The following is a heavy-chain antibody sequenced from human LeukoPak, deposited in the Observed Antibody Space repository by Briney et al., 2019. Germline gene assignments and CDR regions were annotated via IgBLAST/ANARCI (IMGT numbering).Heavy chain of an antibody. Sequence: AASVKVSCKASGYTFTSYDINWVRQATGQGLEWMGWMNPNSGNTGYAQKFQGRVTMTRNTSISTAYMELSSLRSEDTAVYYCVGAAAGTATLDYWGQGTLVTVSS. J-gene: IGHJ4*02. CDR3: VGAAAGTATLDY. CDR2: MNPNSGNT. D-gene: IGHD6-13*01. CDR1: GYTFTSYD. V-gene: IGHV1-8*01.